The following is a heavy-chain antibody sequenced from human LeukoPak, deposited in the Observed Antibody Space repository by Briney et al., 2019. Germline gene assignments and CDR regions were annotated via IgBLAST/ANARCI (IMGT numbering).Heavy chain of an antibody. Sequence: GGSLRLSCAASGFTVSSSYMSRVRQAPGKGLEWVSAIYSGGSTYYADSVKGRFTISRDNSKNTLYLQMNSLRAEDTAVYYCARDGYSSTWAEYFQDWGQGTLVTVSS. V-gene: IGHV3-53*01. CDR3: ARDGYSSTWAEYFQD. D-gene: IGHD6-13*01. CDR1: GFTVSSSY. CDR2: IYSGGST. J-gene: IGHJ1*01.